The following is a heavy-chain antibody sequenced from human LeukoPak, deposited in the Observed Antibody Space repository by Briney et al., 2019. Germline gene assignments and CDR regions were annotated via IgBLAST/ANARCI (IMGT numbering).Heavy chain of an antibody. CDR1: GYTFTSYA. CDR3: AREDCGGDCYYYYYYGMDV. D-gene: IGHD2-21*02. Sequence: ASVKVSCKASGYTFTSYAMHWVRQAPGQRLEWMGWINAGNGNTKYSQKFQGRVTITRDTSASTAYMELSSLRSEDTAVYYCAREDCGGDCYYYYYYGMDVWGQGTTVTVSS. J-gene: IGHJ6*02. CDR2: INAGNGNT. V-gene: IGHV1-3*01.